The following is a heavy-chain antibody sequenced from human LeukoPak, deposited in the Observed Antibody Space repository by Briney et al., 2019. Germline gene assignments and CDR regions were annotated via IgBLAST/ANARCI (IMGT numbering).Heavy chain of an antibody. CDR3: ATAAWRLWHGYFDY. V-gene: IGHV3-7*03. Sequence: PGGSLRLSCAASGLTFSSYYVSWVRQAPGKGLEWVANIKPDGYENYYVDSVNGRFTISRDNAENSLDLQMNSLRVEDTAVYYCATAAWRLWHGYFDYWGQGILVTVSS. CDR2: IKPDGYEN. D-gene: IGHD2-21*02. J-gene: IGHJ4*02. CDR1: GLTFSSYY.